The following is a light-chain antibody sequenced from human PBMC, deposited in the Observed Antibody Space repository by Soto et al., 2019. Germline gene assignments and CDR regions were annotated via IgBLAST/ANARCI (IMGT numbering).Light chain of an antibody. CDR1: QSIGNR. J-gene: IGKJ1*01. CDR3: QQYDNWPWT. Sequence: MTQSPSTLSGSVGDRVTITCRASQSIGNRLAWYQQKPGQAPRLLIYGASRRATGIPARFSGSGSGADFTLTISSLQSEDFAVYYCQQYDNWPWTFGQGTKVDIK. V-gene: IGKV3D-15*01. CDR2: GAS.